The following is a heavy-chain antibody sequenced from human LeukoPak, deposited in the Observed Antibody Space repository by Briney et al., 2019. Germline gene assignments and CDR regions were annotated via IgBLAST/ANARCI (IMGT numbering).Heavy chain of an antibody. CDR2: IYYSGST. J-gene: IGHJ4*02. CDR3: ARQEIYCSSTSCFGNYFDY. V-gene: IGHV4-59*06. D-gene: IGHD2-2*01. Sequence: SETLSLXCTVSGGSSNNYYWSWIRQSAGKGLEWIGYIYYSGSTYYNPSLKSRVTISVDTSKNQFSLKLSSVTAADTAVYYCARQEIYCSSTSCFGNYFDYWGQGTLVTVSS. CDR1: GGSSNNYY.